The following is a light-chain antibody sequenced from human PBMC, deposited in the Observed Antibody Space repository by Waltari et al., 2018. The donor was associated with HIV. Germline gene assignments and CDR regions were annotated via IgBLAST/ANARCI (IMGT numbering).Light chain of an antibody. V-gene: IGLV3-1*01. CDR1: TLGNKN. CDR2: QET. CDR3: QAWDSTSAFV. Sequence: SYELTQAPSLSVSPGQTVSIDCSGDTLGNKNVCWSQQRQGQPPVLVIYQETKRSSGIPGRFSGSKTGSTAALTISAAQAMDEAEYHCQAWDSTSAFVFGTGTKVTVL. J-gene: IGLJ1*01.